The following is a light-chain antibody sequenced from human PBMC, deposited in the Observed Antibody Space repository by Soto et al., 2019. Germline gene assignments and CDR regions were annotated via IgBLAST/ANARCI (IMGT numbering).Light chain of an antibody. CDR1: QSVSSN. CDR3: QQYNNWPLT. J-gene: IGKJ5*01. CDR2: GAS. V-gene: IGKV3-15*01. Sequence: EIVMTQSPATLSVSPGERATLSCRASQSVSSNLAWYQQKPGQAPRLLIYGASSRATGIPVRFSGSGSGTEFTLTISSLQSEDFAVYYCQQYNNWPLTFGQGTRWRL.